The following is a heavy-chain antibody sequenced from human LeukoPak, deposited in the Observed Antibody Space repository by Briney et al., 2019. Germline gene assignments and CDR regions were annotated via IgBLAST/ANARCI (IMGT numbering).Heavy chain of an antibody. J-gene: IGHJ6*02. V-gene: IGHV3-21*01. Sequence: GGSLRLSCAASGFTFSSYSMNWVRQAPGKGLEWVSPISSSSSYIYYAGSVKGRFTTSRDNAKNSLYLQMNSLRAEDTAVYYCASLDIVVVPAAIPDYYYGMDVWGQGTTVTVSS. CDR2: ISSSSSYI. CDR3: ASLDIVVVPAAIPDYYYGMDV. CDR1: GFTFSSYS. D-gene: IGHD2-2*02.